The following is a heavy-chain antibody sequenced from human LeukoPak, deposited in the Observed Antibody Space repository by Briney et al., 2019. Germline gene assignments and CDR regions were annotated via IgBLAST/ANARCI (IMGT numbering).Heavy chain of an antibody. CDR3: ARAGYDNPIDY. J-gene: IGHJ4*02. D-gene: IGHD3-9*01. V-gene: IGHV4-31*03. CDR2: IYYSGST. CDR1: GGSISSGGYY. Sequence: PSQTLPLTCTVSGGSISSGGYYWSWIRQHPGKGLEWIGYIYYSGSTYYNPSLKSRVTISVDTSKNQFSLKLSSVTAADTAVYYCARAGYDNPIDYWGQGTLVTVSS.